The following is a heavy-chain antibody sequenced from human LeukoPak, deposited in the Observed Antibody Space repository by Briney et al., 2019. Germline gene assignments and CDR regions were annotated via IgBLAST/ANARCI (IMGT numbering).Heavy chain of an antibody. J-gene: IGHJ6*02. CDR3: ARDGLKLIDFWSGSYYYYGMDV. V-gene: IGHV1-18*01. CDR1: GYTFTSYG. Sequence: ASVEVSCKASGYTFTSYGISWVRQAPGQGLEWMGWISAYNGNTNYAQKLQGRVTMTTDTSTSTAYMELRSLRSDDTAVNYCARDGLKLIDFWSGSYYYYGMDVWGQGTTVIVSS. D-gene: IGHD3-3*01. CDR2: ISAYNGNT.